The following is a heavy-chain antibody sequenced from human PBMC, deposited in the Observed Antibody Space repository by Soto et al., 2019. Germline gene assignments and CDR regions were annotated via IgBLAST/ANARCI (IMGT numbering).Heavy chain of an antibody. CDR2: INPNSGGT. D-gene: IGHD2-2*01. J-gene: IGHJ4*02. Sequence: ASVKVSCKASGYTFTGYYMHWVRQAPGQGLEWMGWINPNSGGTNYAQKFQGWVTMTRDTSISTAYMELSRLRSDDTAVYYCARGACSSTSCPFDYWGQGPLVTVSS. V-gene: IGHV1-2*04. CDR3: ARGACSSTSCPFDY. CDR1: GYTFTGYY.